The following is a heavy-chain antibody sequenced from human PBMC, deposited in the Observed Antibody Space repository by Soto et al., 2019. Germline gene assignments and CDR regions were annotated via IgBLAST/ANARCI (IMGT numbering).Heavy chain of an antibody. Sequence: QVQLVQSGAEVKKPGASVKVSCKASGYTFTSYSMHWVRQAPGQGLEWMGIINHSGGSTSYTQKVMGRVTMTRDTSTSTVYMELSSLRSEDTAVYYCARDLPRDFSGWPMGVDAFDIWGQGTMVTVSS. CDR3: ARDLPRDFSGWPMGVDAFDI. CDR2: INHSGGST. J-gene: IGHJ3*02. CDR1: GYTFTSYS. V-gene: IGHV1-46*03. D-gene: IGHD6-19*01.